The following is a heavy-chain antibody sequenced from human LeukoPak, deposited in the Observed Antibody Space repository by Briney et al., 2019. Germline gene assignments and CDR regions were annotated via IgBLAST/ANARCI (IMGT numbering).Heavy chain of an antibody. CDR3: ATKAREAPE. V-gene: IGHV3-43D*03. Sequence: PGGSLRLSCVGSGFVFDDHAMHWVRQAPGKGLEWVSVISWDGVTTHYADSVKGRFTVSRDNAKSALYLQMNSLGVEDTAIYYCATKAREAPEWGQGTLVTVSS. CDR1: GFVFDDHA. J-gene: IGHJ4*01. CDR2: ISWDGVTT.